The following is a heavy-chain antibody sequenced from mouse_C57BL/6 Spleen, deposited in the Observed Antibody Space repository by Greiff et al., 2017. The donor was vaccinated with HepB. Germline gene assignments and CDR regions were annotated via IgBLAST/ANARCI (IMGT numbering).Heavy chain of an antibody. V-gene: IGHV1-47*01. CDR2: FHPYNDDT. CDR1: GYTFTTYP. J-gene: IGHJ1*03. CDR3: ARAYYDYDDWYIDV. D-gene: IGHD2-4*01. Sequence: QVQLQQSGAELVKPGASVKMSCKASGYTFTTYPIEWMKQNHGKSLEWIGNFHPYNDDTKYNEKFKGKATLTVEKSSSTVYLELSRLTSDDSAVYFCARAYYDYDDWYIDVWGTGTTVTVSS.